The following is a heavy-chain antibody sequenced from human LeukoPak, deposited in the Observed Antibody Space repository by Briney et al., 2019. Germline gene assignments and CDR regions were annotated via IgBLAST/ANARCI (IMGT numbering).Heavy chain of an antibody. CDR2: INHSGST. V-gene: IGHV4-34*01. CDR1: GGSFSGYY. D-gene: IGHD2/OR15-2a*01. CDR3: ARSYGGFLGLFDY. Sequence: SETLSLTCAVYGGSFSGYYWSWIRQPPGKGLEWIGEINHSGSTNYNPSLKSRVTISVDTSKNQFSLKLSSVTAADTAVYYCARSYGGFLGLFDYWGQGTLVTVSS. J-gene: IGHJ4*02.